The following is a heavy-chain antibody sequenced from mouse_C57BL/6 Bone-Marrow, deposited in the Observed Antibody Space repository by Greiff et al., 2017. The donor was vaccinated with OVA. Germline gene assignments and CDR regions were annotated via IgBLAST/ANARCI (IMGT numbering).Heavy chain of an antibody. Sequence: VQLQQPGAELVKPGASVKLSCKASGYTFTSYWMHWVKQRPGRGLEWIGRIVPNSGGTKYNEKFKSKATLTVDKPSSTAYMQLSSLTSEDSAVYYCARSLSLLWFPTYWGQGTLVTVSA. CDR3: ARSLSLLWFPTY. CDR2: IVPNSGGT. CDR1: GYTFTSYW. J-gene: IGHJ3*01. D-gene: IGHD2-2*01. V-gene: IGHV1-72*01.